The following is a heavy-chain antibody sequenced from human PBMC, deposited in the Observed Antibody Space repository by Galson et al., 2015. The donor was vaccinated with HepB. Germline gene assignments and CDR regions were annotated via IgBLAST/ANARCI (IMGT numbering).Heavy chain of an antibody. CDR1: GFTFSSYA. Sequence: SLRLSCATSGFTFSSYAMSWVRQAPGKGLEWVSAISGSGGSTYYADSVKGRFTISRDNSKNTLYLQMNSLRAEDTAVYYCAKGSYCSSTSCYLWYQFDWGQGTLVTVSS. D-gene: IGHD2-2*01. J-gene: IGHJ4*02. CDR2: ISGSGGST. V-gene: IGHV3-23*01. CDR3: AKGSYCSSTSCYLWYQFD.